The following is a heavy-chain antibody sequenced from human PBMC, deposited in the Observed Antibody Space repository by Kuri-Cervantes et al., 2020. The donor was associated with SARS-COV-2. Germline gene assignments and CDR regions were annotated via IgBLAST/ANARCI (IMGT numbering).Heavy chain of an antibody. V-gene: IGHV1-2*02. Sequence: ASVKVSCKASGYTFTYRYLHWVRQAPGQGLEWMGWINPNSGGTNYAQKFQGRVTMTRDTSISTAYMELSRPRSEDTAVYYCARALYSSYVYFDLWGRGTLVTVSS. D-gene: IGHD4-11*01. CDR3: ARALYSSYVYFDL. CDR1: GYTFTYRY. J-gene: IGHJ2*01. CDR2: INPNSGGT.